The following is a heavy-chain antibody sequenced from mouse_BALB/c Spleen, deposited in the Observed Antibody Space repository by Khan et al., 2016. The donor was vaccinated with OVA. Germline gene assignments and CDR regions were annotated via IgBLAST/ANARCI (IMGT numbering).Heavy chain of an antibody. CDR1: GYTFTNYW. V-gene: IGHV1-69*02. Sequence: VELVESGTELVRPGASVKLSCKASGYTFTNYWINWVKQRPGQGLEWIGNIYPSDSYTNYNQNFKDKATLTVDKSSSTAYMQLSSPTSEDAAVYYCIREGGDGSSFAYWGQGTLVTVSA. D-gene: IGHD2-3*01. CDR2: IYPSDSYT. J-gene: IGHJ3*01. CDR3: IREGGDGSSFAY.